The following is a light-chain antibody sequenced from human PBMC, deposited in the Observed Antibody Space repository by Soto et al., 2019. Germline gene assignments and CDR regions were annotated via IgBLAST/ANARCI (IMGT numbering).Light chain of an antibody. J-gene: IGKJ5*01. CDR3: QQRDYWQVT. V-gene: IGKV3-11*01. CDR1: QSVSSR. Sequence: EIVLTQSPVTLSLSPGEIATLSCRASQSVSSRLAWYQQKPGQAPRLLIYDVSNRATGIPASFSGSGSGTDFTLTISSLEPEDFAVYYCQQRDYWQVTFGQGTRLEI. CDR2: DVS.